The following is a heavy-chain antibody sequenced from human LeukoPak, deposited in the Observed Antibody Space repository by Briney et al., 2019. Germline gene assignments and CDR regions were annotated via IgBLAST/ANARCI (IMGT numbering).Heavy chain of an antibody. CDR1: GGSISSSNW. J-gene: IGHJ5*02. D-gene: IGHD2-2*01. Sequence: PSETLSLTCAVSGGSISSSNWWSWVRQPPGKGLEWIGEIYHSGSTNYNPSLKSRVTISVDKSKNQFSLKLSSVTAADTAVYYCAREGGFCSSTSCLPLRRNSRLDPWGQGTLVTVSS. CDR3: AREGGFCSSTSCLPLRRNSRLDP. CDR2: IYHSGST. V-gene: IGHV4-4*02.